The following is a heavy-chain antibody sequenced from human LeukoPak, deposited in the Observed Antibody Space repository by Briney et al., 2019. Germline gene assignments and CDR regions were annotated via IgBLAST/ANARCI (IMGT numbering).Heavy chain of an antibody. J-gene: IGHJ4*02. V-gene: IGHV3-23*01. D-gene: IGHD1-26*01. CDR2: FSGSGGST. CDR1: GFTFSSYA. Sequence: GGSLRLSCAASGFTFSSYAMSWARQAPGKGLECISGFSGSGGSTYYADSVKGRFTISRDNSKNTLYLQMNSLRADDTAVYYCVKGRQGSYGYFDYWGQGTLVTASS. CDR3: VKGRQGSYGYFDY.